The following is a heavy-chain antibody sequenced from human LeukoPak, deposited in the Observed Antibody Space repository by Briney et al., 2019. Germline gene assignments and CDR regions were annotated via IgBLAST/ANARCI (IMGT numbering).Heavy chain of an antibody. Sequence: GGSLRLSCAASGFTFSSYSMNWVRQAPWKGLEWVSSISSSSSYIYYADSVKGRFTISRDNAKNSLYLQMNSLRAEDTAVYYCATASGTYTSTYWGQGTLVTVSS. CDR3: ATASGTYTSTY. CDR2: ISSSSSYI. D-gene: IGHD1-26*01. J-gene: IGHJ4*02. V-gene: IGHV3-21*01. CDR1: GFTFSSYS.